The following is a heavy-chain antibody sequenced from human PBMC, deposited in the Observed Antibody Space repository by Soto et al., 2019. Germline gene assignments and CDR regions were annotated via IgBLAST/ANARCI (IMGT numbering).Heavy chain of an antibody. V-gene: IGHV3-15*07. CDR2: IKSKTDGGTT. D-gene: IGHD6-19*01. CDR1: SVSNAW. Sequence: SVSNAWMNWVRQAPGKGLEWVGRIKSKTDGGTTDYAAPVKGRFTSSRDDSKNTLYLQMNSLKTEDTAVYYCTTGAVADEDYWGQGTLVTVSS. CDR3: TTGAVADEDY. J-gene: IGHJ4*02.